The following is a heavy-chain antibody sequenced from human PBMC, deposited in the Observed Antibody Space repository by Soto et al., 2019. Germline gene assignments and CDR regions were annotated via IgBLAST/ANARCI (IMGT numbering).Heavy chain of an antibody. CDR1: GFTFSSYA. CDR2: ISYDGSNK. CDR3: AKPSLGTGTHRAFDY. V-gene: IGHV3-30-3*02. Sequence: GGSLRLSCAASGFTFSSYAMHWVRQAPGKGLEWVAVISYDGSNKYYADSVKGRFTISRDNSKNTLYLQMNSLRAEDTAVYYCAKPSLGTGTHRAFDYWGQGTLVTVSS. D-gene: IGHD1-7*01. J-gene: IGHJ4*02.